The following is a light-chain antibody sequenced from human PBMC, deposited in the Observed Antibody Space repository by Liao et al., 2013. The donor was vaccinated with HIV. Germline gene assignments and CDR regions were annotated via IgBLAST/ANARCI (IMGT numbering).Light chain of an antibody. J-gene: IGLJ1*01. Sequence: SYELTQPPSVSVSPGQTASITCFGDKLGNKYASWYQQKPGQSPVLVIYQDTKRPSGIPERFSGSNSGNTATLTISGTQAVDEADYYCQAWDSSTLYVFGTGTKVTV. V-gene: IGLV3-1*01. CDR2: QDT. CDR1: KLGNKY. CDR3: QAWDSSTLYV.